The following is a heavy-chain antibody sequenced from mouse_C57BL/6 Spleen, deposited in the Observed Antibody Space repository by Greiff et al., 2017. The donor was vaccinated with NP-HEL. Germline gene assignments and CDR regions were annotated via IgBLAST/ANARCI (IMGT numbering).Heavy chain of an antibody. D-gene: IGHD1-1*01. CDR1: GYTFTSYW. CDR2: IYPSDSET. J-gene: IGHJ4*01. V-gene: IGHV1-61*01. CDR3: AITTDYYAMDY. Sequence: VQLQQPGAELVRPGSSVKLSCKASGYTFTSYWMDWVKQRPGQGLEWIGNIYPSDSETHYNQKFKDKATLTVDKSSSTAYMQLSSLTSEDSAVYYCAITTDYYAMDYWGQGTSVTVSS.